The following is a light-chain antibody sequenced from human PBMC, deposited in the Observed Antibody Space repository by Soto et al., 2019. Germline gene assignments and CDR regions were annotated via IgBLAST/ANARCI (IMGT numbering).Light chain of an antibody. CDR2: AAS. CDR3: QQLNSYPIT. J-gene: IGKJ5*01. V-gene: IGKV1-9*01. Sequence: DIQLTQSPSFLSASVGDRVTITCRASQGLSSDLAWYQQKPGKAPNLLIYAASTLQSAVPSRFSGSGSGTEFTLTIRSLQPEDFATYYCQQLNSYPITFGQGTRLEIK. CDR1: QGLSSD.